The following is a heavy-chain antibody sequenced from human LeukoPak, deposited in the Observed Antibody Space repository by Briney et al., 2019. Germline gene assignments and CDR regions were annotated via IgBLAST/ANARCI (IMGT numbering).Heavy chain of an antibody. CDR3: AKDSLLWFGELRYFDY. Sequence: GGSLRLSCSASGFTFDSYAMGWVRQAPGKGLEWVSAISDSGGTTYYADSVKGRFTISRDNSKNTLYLQMNSLRAEDTAVYYCAKDSLLWFGELRYFDYWGQGTLVTVSS. D-gene: IGHD3-10*01. CDR2: ISDSGGTT. CDR1: GFTFDSYA. V-gene: IGHV3-23*01. J-gene: IGHJ4*02.